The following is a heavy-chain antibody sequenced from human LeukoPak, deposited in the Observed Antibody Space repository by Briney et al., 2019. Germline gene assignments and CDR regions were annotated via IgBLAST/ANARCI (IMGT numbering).Heavy chain of an antibody. V-gene: IGHV6-1*01. CDR1: GDSVSSNSAA. D-gene: IGHD3-16*02. CDR3: ARDRYDYIWGSYRRSGAFDI. Sequence: SQTLSLTCAISGDSVSSNSAAWNWIRPSPSRGLEWLGRTYYRSKWYNDYAVSVKSRITINPDTSKHQFSLQLNSVAPEDTAVYYCARDRYDYIWGSYRRSGAFDIWGQGTMVTVSS. J-gene: IGHJ3*02. CDR2: TYYRSKWYN.